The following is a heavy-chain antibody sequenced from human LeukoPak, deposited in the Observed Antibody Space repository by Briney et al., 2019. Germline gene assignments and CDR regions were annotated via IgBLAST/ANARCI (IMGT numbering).Heavy chain of an antibody. CDR2: IRYDGSNK. CDR3: AKGDDSYGYTYYYYYMDV. V-gene: IGHV3-30*02. J-gene: IGHJ6*03. D-gene: IGHD5-18*01. Sequence: GGSLRLSCAASGFTFSSYSMNWVRQAPGKGLEWVAFIRYDGSNKYYADSVKGRFTISRDNSKNTLYLQMNSLRAEDTAVYYCAKGDDSYGYTYYYYYMDVWGKGTTVTISS. CDR1: GFTFSSYS.